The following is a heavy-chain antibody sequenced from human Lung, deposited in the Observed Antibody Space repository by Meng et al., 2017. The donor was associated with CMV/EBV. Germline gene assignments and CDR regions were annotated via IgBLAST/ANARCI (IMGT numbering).Heavy chain of an antibody. CDR1: GITVSSYG. J-gene: IGHJ6*02. CDR3: AKVDSDTLMVPYYYYPMDV. CDR2: IRYDGANK. V-gene: IGHV3-30*02. Sequence: GGSXRLXXAASGITVSSYGIHWVRQAPGKGLEWVAFIRYDGANKHYADSVTGRFSVSRDNSRNMVYLQMNSLSAEDTAVYHCAKVDSDTLMVPYYYYPMDVWGQGXTVTVSS. D-gene: IGHD5-18*01.